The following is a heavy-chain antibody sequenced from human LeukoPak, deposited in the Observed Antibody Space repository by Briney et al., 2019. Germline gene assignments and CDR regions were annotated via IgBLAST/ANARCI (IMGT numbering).Heavy chain of an antibody. CDR2: ISYDGSNK. Sequence: PGGSLRLSCAASGFTFSSYAMHWVRQAPGKGLEWVAVISYDGSNKYYADSVKGRFTISRDNSKNTLYLQMNSLRAEDTAVYYCAKGVRRCSGGSCYSGDAFDIWGQGTMVTVSS. D-gene: IGHD2-15*01. J-gene: IGHJ3*02. CDR1: GFTFSSYA. CDR3: AKGVRRCSGGSCYSGDAFDI. V-gene: IGHV3-30*04.